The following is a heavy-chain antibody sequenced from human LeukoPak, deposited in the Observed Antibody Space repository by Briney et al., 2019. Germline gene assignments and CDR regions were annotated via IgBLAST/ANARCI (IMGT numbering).Heavy chain of an antibody. CDR1: GFTFSNYW. CDR3: ARAATTGTVDY. CDR2: INQGGRES. D-gene: IGHD1-1*01. J-gene: IGHJ4*02. Sequence: GGSLRLSCAASGFTFSNYWMSWVRQARGKGLEWVANINQGGRESYYVDSVEGRFTISRGNADYSLYLQMNSLRAEDTAVYYCARAATTGTVDYWGQGTLVTVSS. V-gene: IGHV3-7*04.